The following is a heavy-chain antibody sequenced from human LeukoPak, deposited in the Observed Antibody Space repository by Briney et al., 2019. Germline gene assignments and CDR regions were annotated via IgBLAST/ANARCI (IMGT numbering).Heavy chain of an antibody. CDR3: ARGRYSYGYDFDY. J-gene: IGHJ4*02. D-gene: IGHD5-18*01. V-gene: IGHV3-66*01. CDR2: IYGGGST. CDR1: GFTVSNNY. Sequence: PGGSLRLSCAASGFTVSNNYMSWVRQAPGKGLEWVSVIYGGGSTYYAESVGGRFTISRDDSKNTLFLQMNSLRAEDTAVYYCARGRYSYGYDFDYWGQGTLVTVSS.